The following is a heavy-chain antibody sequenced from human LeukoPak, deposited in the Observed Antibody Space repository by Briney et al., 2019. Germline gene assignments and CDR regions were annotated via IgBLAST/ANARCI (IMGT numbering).Heavy chain of an antibody. J-gene: IGHJ4*02. CDR2: ISGSGYIT. CDR1: GFTFRNYG. CDR3: ARDESY. Sequence: GGSLRLSCAASGFTFRNYGMSWVRQAPGKGLEWVSAISGSGYITYYADSVRGRFTISRDNAKNSLYLQMNSLRAEDTAVYYCARDESYWGQGTLVTVSS. V-gene: IGHV3-23*01.